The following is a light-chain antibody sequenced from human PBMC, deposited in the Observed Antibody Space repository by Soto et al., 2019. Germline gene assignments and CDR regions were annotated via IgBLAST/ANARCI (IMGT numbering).Light chain of an antibody. J-gene: IGKJ1*01. CDR3: QQRSNWPT. CDR2: DAS. V-gene: IGKV3-11*01. CDR1: QSVSSY. Sequence: EIVLTQSPATLSLSPGERATLSCRASQSVSSYLAWYQRKPGQAPRLLIYDASNRATGIPARFSGSGSGTDFTLTIISLEPEDFAVYYCQQRSNWPTFGQGTKVDIK.